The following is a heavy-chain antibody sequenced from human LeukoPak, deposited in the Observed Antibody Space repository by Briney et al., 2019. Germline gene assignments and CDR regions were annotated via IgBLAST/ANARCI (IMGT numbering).Heavy chain of an antibody. D-gene: IGHD2-15*01. CDR2: INHSGST. J-gene: IGHJ6*02. V-gene: IGHV4-34*01. CDR1: GGSFSGYH. CDR3: ARGPSPGVVAENYYYGMDV. Sequence: SETLSLTCAVYGGSFSGYHWSWIRQPPGKGLEWIGEINHSGSTNYNPSLKSRVTISVDTSKNQFSLKLSSVTAADTAVYYCARGPSPGVVAENYYYGMDVWGQGTTVTVSS.